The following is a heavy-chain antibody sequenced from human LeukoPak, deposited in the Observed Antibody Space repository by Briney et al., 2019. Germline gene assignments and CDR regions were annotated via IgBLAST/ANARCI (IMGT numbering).Heavy chain of an antibody. CDR2: IRADGSEQ. CDR3: SGRDSSRSPLAY. D-gene: IGHD2-2*01. V-gene: IGHV3-7*01. Sequence: PGGSLRLSCADPGFPFRSFWMNWVPPTPGRGREWLANIRADGSEQYYVESVRGRFTISRDNAKNSVYLDMNNLRVDDTGVYYCSGRDSSRSPLAYWGQGTLVSVSS. J-gene: IGHJ4*02. CDR1: GFPFRSFW.